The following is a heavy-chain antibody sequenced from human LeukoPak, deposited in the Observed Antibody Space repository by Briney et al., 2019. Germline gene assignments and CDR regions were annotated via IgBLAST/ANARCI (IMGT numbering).Heavy chain of an antibody. CDR2: ISWNSGSI. J-gene: IGHJ6*03. CDR1: GFTFDDYA. CDR3: AKDQRPYSSSTLYYYYYYYMDV. V-gene: IGHV3-9*01. D-gene: IGHD6-6*01. Sequence: SLRLSCAASGFTFDDYAMHWVRQAPGKGLEWVSGISWNSGSIGYADSVKGRFTISRDNAKNSLYLQMNSLRAEDTALYYCAKDQRPYSSSTLYYYYYYYMDVWGKGTTVTVSS.